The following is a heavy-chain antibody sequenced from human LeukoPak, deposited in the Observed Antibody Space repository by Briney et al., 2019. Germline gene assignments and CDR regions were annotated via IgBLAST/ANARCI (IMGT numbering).Heavy chain of an antibody. CDR2: ITGSSTSI. V-gene: IGHV3-48*01. CDR1: GFTFTHYN. J-gene: IGHJ4*02. Sequence: GGSLRLSCAASGFTFTHYNMNWVRQAPGKGLEWVSYITGSSTSIYYADSVKGRFTISRDNSKNTLYLQMNSLRAEDTAVYYCAKSGYNRFDYWGQGTLVTVSS. CDR3: AKSGYNRFDY. D-gene: IGHD5-24*01.